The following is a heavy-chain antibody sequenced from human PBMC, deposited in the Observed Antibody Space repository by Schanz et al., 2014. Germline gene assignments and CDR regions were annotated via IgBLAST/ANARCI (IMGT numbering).Heavy chain of an antibody. J-gene: IGHJ4*02. CDR2: IWYDGSNK. D-gene: IGHD2-2*01. CDR3: AKEKGDCSSTSCSYCFDS. Sequence: QVQLVESGGGVVQPGRSLRLSCAASGFTFSSYGMHWVRQAPGKGLEWVAVIWYDGSNKYYADSVKGRFTISRDNSKNTLYMQMNSLRAEKPAVYYCAKEKGDCSSTSCSYCFDSWGQGTLVTVSA. CDR1: GFTFSSYG. V-gene: IGHV3-33*06.